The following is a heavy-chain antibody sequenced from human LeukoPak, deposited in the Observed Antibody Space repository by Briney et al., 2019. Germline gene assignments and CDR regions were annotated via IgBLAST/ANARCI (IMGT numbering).Heavy chain of an antibody. Sequence: ASVKVSCKASGYTFTSYYMNWVRQAPGQGLEWMGWINPYSGGTDYAQKLQGRVTMTRDTSINTAYMELTRLRSDDTAVYHCARLCGGDCYSGLDYWGQGTLVTVSS. D-gene: IGHD2-21*01. J-gene: IGHJ4*02. CDR3: ARLCGGDCYSGLDY. CDR1: GYTFTSYY. V-gene: IGHV1-2*02. CDR2: INPYSGGT.